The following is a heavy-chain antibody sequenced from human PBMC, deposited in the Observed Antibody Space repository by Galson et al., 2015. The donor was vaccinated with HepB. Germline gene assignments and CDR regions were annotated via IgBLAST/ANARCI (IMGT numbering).Heavy chain of an antibody. CDR1: GYTFTSYG. CDR2: ISAYNGNT. J-gene: IGHJ6*02. V-gene: IGHV1-18*04. CDR3: ASSAGYYGSGRLWIDKTDYYYYGMDV. Sequence: SVKVSCKASGYTFTSYGISWVRQAPGQGLEWMGWISAYNGNTNYAQKLQGRVTMTTDTSTSTAYMELRSLRSDDTAVYYCASSAGYYGSGRLWIDKTDYYYYGMDVWGQGTTVTVSS. D-gene: IGHD3-10*01.